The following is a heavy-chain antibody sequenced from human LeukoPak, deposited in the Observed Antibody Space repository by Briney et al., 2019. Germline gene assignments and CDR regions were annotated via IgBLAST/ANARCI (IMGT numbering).Heavy chain of an antibody. CDR3: AKDQESYDSSGYYYMIFDY. CDR2: ISGSGGST. V-gene: IGHV3-23*01. CDR1: GFTFSSYA. Sequence: GRSLRLSCAASGFTFSSYAMSWVRQAPGKGLEWVSAISGSGGSTYYADSVKGRFTISRDNSKNTLYLQMNSLRAEDTAVYYCAKDQESYDSSGYYYMIFDYWGQGTLVTVSS. D-gene: IGHD3-22*01. J-gene: IGHJ4*02.